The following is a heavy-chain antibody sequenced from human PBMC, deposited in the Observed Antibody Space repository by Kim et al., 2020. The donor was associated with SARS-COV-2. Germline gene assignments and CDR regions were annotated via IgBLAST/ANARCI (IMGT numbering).Heavy chain of an antibody. D-gene: IGHD6-13*01. V-gene: IGHV1-18*01. CDR1: GYTFTSYG. CDR3: ARDLRYSSTLSGWFDP. CDR2: ISAYNGNT. J-gene: IGHJ5*02. Sequence: ASVKVSCKASGYTFTSYGISWVRQAPGQGLEWMGWISAYNGNTNYAQKLQGRVTMTTDTSTSTAYMELRSLRSDDTAVYYCARDLRYSSTLSGWFDPWGQGTLVTVSS.